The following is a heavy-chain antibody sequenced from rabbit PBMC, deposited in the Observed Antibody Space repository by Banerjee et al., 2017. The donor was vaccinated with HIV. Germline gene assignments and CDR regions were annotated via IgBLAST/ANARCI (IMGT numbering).Heavy chain of an antibody. D-gene: IGHD4-1*01. CDR2: INTSSGNT. Sequence: QEQLVESGGDLVKPEGSLTLTCTASGFSFSNKYVMCWVRQAPGKGLEWIGCINTSSGNTVYASWAKGRFTISKTSSTTVTLQMTSLTAADTATYFCVRDRGYSSGWGGYYFNLWGPGTLVTVS. J-gene: IGHJ4*01. CDR3: VRDRGYSSGWGGYYFNL. CDR1: GFSFSNKYV. V-gene: IGHV1S45*01.